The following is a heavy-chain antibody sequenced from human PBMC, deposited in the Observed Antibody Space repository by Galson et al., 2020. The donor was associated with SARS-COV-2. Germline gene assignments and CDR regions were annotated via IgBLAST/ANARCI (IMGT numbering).Heavy chain of an antibody. Sequence: SGPTLVKPTQTLTLTCSISGFSLSPDGVGVGWIRQPPGKALEWLALIYWDDDKRYSSSLKSRLTITKDTSKSQVDLTMTNRDPVDTATYYCVRSLASSATAFDYWGQGTLVTVSS. CDR1: GFSLSPDGVG. J-gene: IGHJ4*02. CDR3: VRSLASSATAFDY. CDR2: IYWDDDK. V-gene: IGHV2-5*02. D-gene: IGHD6-13*01.